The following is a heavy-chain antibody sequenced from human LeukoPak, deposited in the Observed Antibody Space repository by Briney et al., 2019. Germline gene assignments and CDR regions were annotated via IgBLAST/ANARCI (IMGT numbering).Heavy chain of an antibody. Sequence: PGGSLRLSCAASGFTFSSYGMHWVRQAPGKGLEWVAFIRYDGSNKYYADSVKGRFTISRDNSKNTLYLQMNSLRAEDTAVYYCANLSSRDSLWLNYWGQGTLVTVSS. CDR1: GFTFSSYG. V-gene: IGHV3-30*02. CDR3: ANLSSRDSLWLNY. CDR2: IRYDGSNK. D-gene: IGHD3-9*01. J-gene: IGHJ4*02.